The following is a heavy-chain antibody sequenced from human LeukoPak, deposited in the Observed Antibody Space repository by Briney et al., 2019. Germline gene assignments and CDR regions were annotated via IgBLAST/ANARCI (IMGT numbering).Heavy chain of an antibody. CDR1: GGSISATTYY. Sequence: SETLSLTCTVSGGSISATTYYWGWIRQPPGTGLEWIANIYYNGDTAYDPSLKSRATISIDTSKNQFSLRLNSVTAADTAVYYCARVGWGNAAAHPNWLDPWGQGILVTVSS. V-gene: IGHV4-39*07. CDR3: ARVGWGNAAAHPNWLDP. J-gene: IGHJ5*02. D-gene: IGHD6-6*01. CDR2: IYYNGDT.